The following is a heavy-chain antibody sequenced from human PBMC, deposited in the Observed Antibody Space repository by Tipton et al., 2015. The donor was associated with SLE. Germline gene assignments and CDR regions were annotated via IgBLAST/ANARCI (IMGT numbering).Heavy chain of an antibody. J-gene: IGHJ2*01. CDR1: GGSISSYY. CDR2: IHSGGST. CDR3: ARVDRGPRDFDL. V-gene: IGHV4-59*12. D-gene: IGHD1-26*01. Sequence: TLSLTCTVSGGSISSYYWGWIRQPPGKTLEWIGYIHSGGSTNYNPSLKSRVSISVDTSKNQFSLRLSSVTAADTAVDYCARVDRGPRDFDLWGRGTLVTVSA.